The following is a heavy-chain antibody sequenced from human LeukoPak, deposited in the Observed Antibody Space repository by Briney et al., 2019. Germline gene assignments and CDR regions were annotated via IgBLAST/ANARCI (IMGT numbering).Heavy chain of an antibody. J-gene: IGHJ1*01. D-gene: IGHD3-22*01. V-gene: IGHV3-53*04. CDR1: GFAVSNNY. CDR3: ARAYDSSGYWPEYFHH. CDR2: IYGGGST. Sequence: GGSLRLSCAASGFAVSNNYMRWVRQAPGKGLEWVSIIYGGGSTYYADSVNGRFTISRHNSKNTLFLQMNSLRTEGTAVYHCARAYDSSGYWPEYFHHWGQGTLVTVSS.